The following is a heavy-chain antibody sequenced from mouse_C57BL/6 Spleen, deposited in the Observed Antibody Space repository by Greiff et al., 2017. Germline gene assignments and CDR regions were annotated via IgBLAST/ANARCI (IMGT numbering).Heavy chain of an antibody. V-gene: IGHV1-9*01. CDR3: ARSPYYYGSSYVYFDV. Sequence: VKLMESGAELMKPGASVKLSCKATGYTFTGYWIEWVKQRPGHGLEWIGEILPGSGSTNYNEKFKGKATFTADTSSNTAYMQLSSLTTEDSAIYYCARSPYYYGSSYVYFDVWGTGTTVTVSS. D-gene: IGHD1-1*01. J-gene: IGHJ1*03. CDR1: GYTFTGYW. CDR2: ILPGSGST.